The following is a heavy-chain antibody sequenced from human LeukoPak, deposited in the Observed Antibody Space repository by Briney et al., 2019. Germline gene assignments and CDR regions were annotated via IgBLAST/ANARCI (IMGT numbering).Heavy chain of an antibody. Sequence: SVKVSCKASGGTFSSYAISWVRQPPGQGLEWMGGIIPIFGTANYAQKFQGRVTITADESTSTAYMELGSLRSEDTAVYYCARGLRGWSTDFDYWGQGTLVTVSS. J-gene: IGHJ4*02. D-gene: IGHD6-19*01. CDR2: IIPIFGTA. V-gene: IGHV1-69*13. CDR3: ARGLRGWSTDFDY. CDR1: GGTFSSYA.